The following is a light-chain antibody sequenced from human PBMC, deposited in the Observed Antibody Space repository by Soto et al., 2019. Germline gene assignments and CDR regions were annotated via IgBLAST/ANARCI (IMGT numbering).Light chain of an antibody. CDR1: QSLLHSNGYNY. J-gene: IGKJ5*01. V-gene: IGKV2-28*01. CDR2: LGS. CDR3: MQALQTPIT. Sequence: DIVMTQSPLSLPVTPGEPASISCRSSQSLLHSNGYNYLDWYLQKPWQSPQLLVYLGSNRASGVPDRFSGSGSGTYFTLKISRVEAADVGVYYCMQALQTPITFGQGTRLEIK.